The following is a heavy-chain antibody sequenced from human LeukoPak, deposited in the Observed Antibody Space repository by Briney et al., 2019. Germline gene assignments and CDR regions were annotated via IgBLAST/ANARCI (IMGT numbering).Heavy chain of an antibody. CDR2: IIPIFGTA. CDR3: AAASGDQIHAFDI. D-gene: IGHD4-17*01. Sequence: SVKVSCKASGGTFSSYAISWVRQAPGQGLEWMGGIIPIFGTANYAQKFQGRVTITADESTSTAYMELSSLRSEDTAVYYCAAASGDQIHAFDIWGQGTMVTVSS. V-gene: IGHV1-69*13. CDR1: GGTFSSYA. J-gene: IGHJ3*02.